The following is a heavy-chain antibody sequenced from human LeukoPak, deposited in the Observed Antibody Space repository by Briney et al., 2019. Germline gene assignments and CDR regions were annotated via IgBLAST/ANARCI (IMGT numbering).Heavy chain of an antibody. Sequence: GGSLRLSCAASGFTFSSYAMSWVRQAPGKGLEWVSAISGSGGSTYYADSVKGRFTISRDNSKNTLYLQMNSLRAEDTAVYYCAKSNHRRDGYNLMCDYWGQGTLVTVSS. J-gene: IGHJ4*02. CDR1: GFTFSSYA. V-gene: IGHV3-23*01. CDR2: ISGSGGST. CDR3: AKSNHRRDGYNLMCDY. D-gene: IGHD5-24*01.